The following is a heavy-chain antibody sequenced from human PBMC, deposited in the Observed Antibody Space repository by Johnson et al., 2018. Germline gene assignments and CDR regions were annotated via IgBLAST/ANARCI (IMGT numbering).Heavy chain of an antibody. V-gene: IGHV3-11*01. J-gene: IGHJ6*02. Sequence: QVQLVESGGGLVKPGGSLRLSCAASGFTFSDYYMSWIRQAPGKGLEWVSYISSSGSTIYYADSVKGRFTISRDNAKNSLYLQMNSLRAGDTAVYYWARDAPEMVVVPAAGYGMDVWRQGTTVTVSS. CDR1: GFTFSDYY. CDR3: ARDAPEMVVVPAAGYGMDV. D-gene: IGHD2-2*01. CDR2: ISSSGSTI.